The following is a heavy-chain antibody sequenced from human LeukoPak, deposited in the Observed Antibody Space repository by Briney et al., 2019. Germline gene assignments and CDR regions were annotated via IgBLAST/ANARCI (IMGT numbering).Heavy chain of an antibody. Sequence: ASVKVSCKASGYTFTGYYMHWVRQAPGQGLEWMGWINPNSGGTNYAQKFQGRVTMTRDTSISTAYMELSRLRSDDTAVYYCARQTEGYCSGGSCYSLPIFDYWGQGTLVTVSS. V-gene: IGHV1-2*02. D-gene: IGHD2-15*01. J-gene: IGHJ4*02. CDR1: GYTFTGYY. CDR2: INPNSGGT. CDR3: ARQTEGYCSGGSCYSLPIFDY.